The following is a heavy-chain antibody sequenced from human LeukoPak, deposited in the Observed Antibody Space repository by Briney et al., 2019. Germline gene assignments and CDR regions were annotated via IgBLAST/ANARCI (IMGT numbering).Heavy chain of an antibody. Sequence: GASVKVSCKASGGTFSSYAISWVRQAPGQGLEWMGGIIPIFGTANYAQKFQGRVTITTDESTSTAYMELSSLRSEDTAVYYCARESRLPALMYYWGQGTLVTVSS. CDR2: IIPIFGTA. CDR1: GGTFSSYA. D-gene: IGHD6-25*01. V-gene: IGHV1-69*05. CDR3: ARESRLPALMYY. J-gene: IGHJ4*02.